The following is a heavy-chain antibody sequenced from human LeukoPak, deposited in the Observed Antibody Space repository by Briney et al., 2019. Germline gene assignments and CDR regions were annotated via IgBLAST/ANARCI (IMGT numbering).Heavy chain of an antibody. CDR3: ARGDTLSPPSLSIAVAGGGYFDY. J-gene: IGHJ4*02. V-gene: IGHV1-18*01. Sequence: GASVKVSCKASGYTFTSYGISWVRQAPGQGLEWMGWISADNGNTNDAQKLQGRVTMTTDTSTSTAYMELRSRRSDDTAVYYCARGDTLSPPSLSIAVAGGGYFDYXRQGPXXXVPS. D-gene: IGHD6-19*01. CDR2: ISADNGNT. CDR1: GYTFTSYG.